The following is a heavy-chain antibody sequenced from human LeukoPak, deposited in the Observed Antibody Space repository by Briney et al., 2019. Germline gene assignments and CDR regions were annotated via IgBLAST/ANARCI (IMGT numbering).Heavy chain of an antibody. Sequence: GESLKISCRGSGYSFTTCWIGWVRQMPGKGLEWMGIIYPGDSDTRYSPSFQGQVTISADKSISTAYLQWSSLKASDTAMYYCARLTAGIAAPSDAFDIWGQGTMVTVSS. J-gene: IGHJ3*02. V-gene: IGHV5-51*01. CDR2: IYPGDSDT. CDR1: GYSFTTCW. D-gene: IGHD6-6*01. CDR3: ARLTAGIAAPSDAFDI.